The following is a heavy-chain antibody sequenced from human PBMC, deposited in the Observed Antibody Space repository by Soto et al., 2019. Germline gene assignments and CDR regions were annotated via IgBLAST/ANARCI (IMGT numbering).Heavy chain of an antibody. V-gene: IGHV1-18*01. CDR1: GYTFTSYG. Sequence: ASVKVSCKASGYTFTSYGISWVRQAPGQGLEWMGWISAYNGNTNYAQKLQGRVTMTTDTSTSTAYMELRSLRSDDTAVYYCARDRKRYLGYCSSTSCYTSGTWFDHWGQGTLVTVSS. J-gene: IGHJ5*02. CDR3: ARDRKRYLGYCSSTSCYTSGTWFDH. D-gene: IGHD2-2*02. CDR2: ISAYNGNT.